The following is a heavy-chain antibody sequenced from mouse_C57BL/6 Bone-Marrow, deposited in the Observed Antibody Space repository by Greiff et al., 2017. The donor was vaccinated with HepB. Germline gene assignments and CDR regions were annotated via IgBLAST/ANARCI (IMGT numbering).Heavy chain of an antibody. Sequence: QVQLQQPGAELVMPGASVKLSCKASGYTFTSYWMHWVKQRPGQGLEWIGEIDPSDSYTNYNQKFKGNSTFTVDKSSSTAYMQLSSLTSEDSAVYYCARGPYWGQGTLVTVSA. J-gene: IGHJ3*01. V-gene: IGHV1-69*01. CDR3: ARGPY. CDR2: IDPSDSYT. CDR1: GYTFTSYW.